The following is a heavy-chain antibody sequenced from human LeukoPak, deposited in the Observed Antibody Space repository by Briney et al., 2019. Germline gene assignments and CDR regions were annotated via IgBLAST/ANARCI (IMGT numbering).Heavy chain of an antibody. V-gene: IGHV3-30*03. CDR2: ISYDGSNI. J-gene: IGHJ6*04. CDR1: GFTFSDYY. D-gene: IGHD6-19*01. CDR3: ARDAPPAVIYRSGRYYYNDCGMDV. Sequence: GGSLRLSCAASGFTFSDYYMSWIRQAPGKGLEWVADISYDGSNIYYADSVKGRFTISRDNSKNTLYLQMNSLRAEDTSVYYCARDAPPAVIYRSGRYYYNDCGMDVGGEGTTVTVSS.